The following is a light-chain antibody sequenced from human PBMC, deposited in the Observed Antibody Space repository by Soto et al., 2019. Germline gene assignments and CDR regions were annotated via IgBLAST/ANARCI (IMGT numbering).Light chain of an antibody. CDR1: QNVSSN. Sequence: EIVMTQSPVTLSVSPGERATLSCRASQNVSSNLAWSQQKPGQAPRLLIYGASTRATGIPARLSGIGSGSEFTLTLSSLQSEDFAVYCCQHYNNWPPFTFGQGTKVDIK. CDR3: QHYNNWPPFT. J-gene: IGKJ2*01. V-gene: IGKV3-15*01. CDR2: GAS.